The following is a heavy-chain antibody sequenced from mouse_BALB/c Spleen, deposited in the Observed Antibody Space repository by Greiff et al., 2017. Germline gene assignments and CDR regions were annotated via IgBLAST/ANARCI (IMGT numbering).Heavy chain of an antibody. CDR3: ARGWLLYAMDY. CDR1: GYTFTSYY. D-gene: IGHD2-3*01. Sequence: VQLQESGPELVKPGASVRISCKASGYTFTSYYIHWVKQRPGQGLEWIGWIYPGNVNTKYNEKFKGKATLTADKSSSTAYMQLSSLTSEDSAVYFCARGWLLYAMDYWGQGTSVTVSS. V-gene: IGHV1S56*01. CDR2: IYPGNVNT. J-gene: IGHJ4*01.